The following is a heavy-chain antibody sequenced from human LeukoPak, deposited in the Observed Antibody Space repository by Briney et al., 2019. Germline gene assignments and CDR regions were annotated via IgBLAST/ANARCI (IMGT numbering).Heavy chain of an antibody. V-gene: IGHV1-69*04. D-gene: IGHD7-27*01. CDR1: GGTFSSYA. CDR2: IIPILGIA. CDR3: ATNLPGDREYFDL. Sequence: SVKVSCKASGGTFSSYAISWVRQAPGQGLEWMGRIIPILGIANYAQKFQGRVTITADKSTSTAYMELSSLRSEDTAVYYCATNLPGDREYFDLWGRGTLVTVSS. J-gene: IGHJ2*01.